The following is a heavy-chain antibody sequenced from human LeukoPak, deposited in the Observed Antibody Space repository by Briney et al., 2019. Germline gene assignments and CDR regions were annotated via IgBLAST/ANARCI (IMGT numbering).Heavy chain of an antibody. V-gene: IGHV4-31*03. CDR3: ARGKRVVTAIRQSLYYFDY. CDR1: GGSISSGGYY. J-gene: IGHJ4*02. CDR2: IYYSGST. D-gene: IGHD2-21*02. Sequence: PSETLSLTCTVSGGSISSGGYYWSWIRQHPGKGLEWIGYIYYSGSTYYNPSLKSRVTISVDTSKNQFSLKLSSVAAADTAVYYCARGKRVVTAIRQSLYYFDYWGQGTLVTVSS.